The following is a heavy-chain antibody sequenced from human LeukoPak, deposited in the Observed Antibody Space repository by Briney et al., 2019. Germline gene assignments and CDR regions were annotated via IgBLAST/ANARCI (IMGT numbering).Heavy chain of an antibody. J-gene: IGHJ6*02. Sequence: ASVTVSCTASGYTFTSYAMHWVRQAPGQRLEWMGWINAGNGNTKYSQKFQGRVTITRDTSASTAYMELSSLRSEDTAVYYCARDHTPLYNYYGMDVWGQGTTVTVSS. D-gene: IGHD1-14*01. CDR1: GYTFTSYA. V-gene: IGHV1-3*01. CDR2: INAGNGNT. CDR3: ARDHTPLYNYYGMDV.